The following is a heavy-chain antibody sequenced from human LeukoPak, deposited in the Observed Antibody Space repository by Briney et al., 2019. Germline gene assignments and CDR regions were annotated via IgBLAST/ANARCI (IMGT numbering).Heavy chain of an antibody. CDR1: GASISSYY. J-gene: IGHJ5*02. D-gene: IGHD2-15*01. V-gene: IGHV4-4*09. CDR3: ARAKHRSSYYWFDP. CDR2: IYTSGDS. Sequence: SETLSLTCTVSGASISSYYLYWLRQPPGKGLEWIGYIYTSGDSNYNPSLTGRVTISVDMSKNQFSLKLDSVTAADTAVYYCARAKHRSSYYWFDPWGQGTLVTVSS.